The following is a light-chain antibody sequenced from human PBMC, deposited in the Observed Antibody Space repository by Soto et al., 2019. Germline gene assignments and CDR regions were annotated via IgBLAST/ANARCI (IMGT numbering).Light chain of an antibody. J-gene: IGLJ1*01. CDR1: SSDVGSYNI. Sequence: QSALTQPASVSGSPGQSITISCTGTSSDVGSYNIVSWYQQHTGKAPKLMIYEVSKRPSGVSNRFSGSKSGNTASLTISGLQAEDEADYYCCSYAGSSIPFVFGTGTKLTVL. CDR2: EVS. CDR3: CSYAGSSIPFV. V-gene: IGLV2-23*02.